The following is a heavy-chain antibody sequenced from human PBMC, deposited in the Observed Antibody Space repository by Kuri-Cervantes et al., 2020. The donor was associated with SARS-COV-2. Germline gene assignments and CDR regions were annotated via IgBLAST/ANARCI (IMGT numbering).Heavy chain of an antibody. CDR2: ISYDGSNK. D-gene: IGHD6-19*01. CDR3: ATELTYSSGWYGVWDY. V-gene: IGHV3-30-3*01. J-gene: IGHJ4*02. Sequence: GGSLRLSCAASGFTFSSYAMHRVRQAPGKGLEWVAIISYDGSNKYYADSVKGRFTISRDNSKNTLYLQMNSLRAEDTAVYYCATELTYSSGWYGVWDYWGQGTLVTVSS. CDR1: GFTFSSYA.